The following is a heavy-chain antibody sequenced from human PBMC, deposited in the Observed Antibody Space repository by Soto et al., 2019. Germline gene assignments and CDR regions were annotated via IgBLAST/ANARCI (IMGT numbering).Heavy chain of an antibody. D-gene: IGHD3-10*01. CDR3: VRVGVRGVNDLFDS. CDR2: VFSNDEK. CDR1: GFSLSNRSVG. J-gene: IGHJ4*02. Sequence: QVTLKESGPVLVKPTETLTLTCTVSGFSLSNRSVGVSWIRQPPGKALEWLAHVFSNDEKSYSTSLKSRLTISKDTSKSQVVLTMTDMDPVDTATYYCVRVGVRGVNDLFDSWGQGTLVTVSS. V-gene: IGHV2-26*01.